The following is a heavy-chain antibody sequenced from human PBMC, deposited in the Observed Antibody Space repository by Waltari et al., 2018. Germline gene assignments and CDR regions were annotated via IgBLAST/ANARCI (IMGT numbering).Heavy chain of an antibody. J-gene: IGHJ4*02. V-gene: IGHV4-4*02. CDR1: GDSMSSTYC. CDR2: VRGDGKT. CDR3: ARDRGRGLYLDS. Sequence: QLQLQESGPGLVNPSGTLSLTCGVSGDSMSSTYCWSWVRQPPGKGLEWMGQVRGDGKTNYNPSVASRLTISLDTYNKHFSLKVTSATAADTAVYYCARDRGRGLYLDSWGPGILVTVSP. D-gene: IGHD2-15*01.